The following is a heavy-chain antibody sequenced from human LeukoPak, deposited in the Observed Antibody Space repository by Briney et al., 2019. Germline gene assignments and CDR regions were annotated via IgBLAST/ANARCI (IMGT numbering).Heavy chain of an antibody. CDR2: FDPDDGVA. J-gene: IGHJ4*02. Sequence: EASVKVSCKVSGYTLTELSMHWVRQAPGKGLEWVGVFDPDDGVAIYAHKFQGRFTMTEDTSKDTAYLELSSLRSEDTAVYYCATDPTVITMVRGQAGYWGQGTMDTVSS. V-gene: IGHV1-24*01. CDR3: ATDPTVITMVRGQAGY. D-gene: IGHD3-10*01. CDR1: GYTLTELS.